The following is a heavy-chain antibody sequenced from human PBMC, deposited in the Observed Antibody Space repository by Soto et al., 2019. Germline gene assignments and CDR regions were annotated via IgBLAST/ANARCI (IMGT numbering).Heavy chain of an antibody. D-gene: IGHD5-12*01. J-gene: IGHJ6*01. Sequence: SLTQSLPCSVSLDSISNSYWTWIRQPAGKGLEWIGHIYSSGNANYNPSLKSRVTMSIDTSKNQFSLSLKSVTAADTAIYYGAKGRGFYY. CDR2: IYSSGNA. CDR3: AKGRGFYY. V-gene: IGHV4-4*07. CDR1: LDSISNSY.